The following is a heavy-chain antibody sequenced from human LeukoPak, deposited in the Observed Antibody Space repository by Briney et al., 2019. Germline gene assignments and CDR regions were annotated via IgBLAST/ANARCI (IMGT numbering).Heavy chain of an antibody. CDR2: IKADGGEK. Sequence: GGSLRLSCAASGFTFSTYWMNWFRQTPGKGLEWVAKIKADGGEKDHVASVKGRLTISRDNAKISLYLQMNSLRVEDTAVYYCVRDGGSGSFDYDMDVWGKGTTVTISS. J-gene: IGHJ6*03. CDR3: VRDGGSGSFDYDMDV. V-gene: IGHV3-7*01. D-gene: IGHD3-10*01. CDR1: GFTFSTYW.